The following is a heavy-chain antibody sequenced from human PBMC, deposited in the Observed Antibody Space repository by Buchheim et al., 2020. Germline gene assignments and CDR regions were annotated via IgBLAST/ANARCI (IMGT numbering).Heavy chain of an antibody. CDR3: AKETPFCGGGSCYSGGYFQH. CDR2: ISFDGSNK. J-gene: IGHJ1*01. CDR1: GFTFSSYA. Sequence: QVQLVESGGGVVQPGNSLRLSCVASGFTFSSYAMHWVRQAPGTGLEWVAVISFDGSNKYYGDSVKGRFTISRDNSKNTVYLQMNSLRAEDTAVYYCAKETPFCGGGSCYSGGYFQHWGQGTL. V-gene: IGHV3-30*18. D-gene: IGHD2-15*01.